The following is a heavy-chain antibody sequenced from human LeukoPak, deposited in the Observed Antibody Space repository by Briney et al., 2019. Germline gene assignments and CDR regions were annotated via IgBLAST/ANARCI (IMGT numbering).Heavy chain of an antibody. Sequence: GGSLRLSCAASGLTFSDYYMSWIRQAPGKGLEWVSYISSSGTSIYYADSVKGRFTISRDNAKNSLYLQMNSLRAKDTAVYYCARDVGVMDYFDYWGQGTLVTVSS. D-gene: IGHD2-21*01. CDR1: GLTFSDYY. V-gene: IGHV3-11*04. CDR3: ARDVGVMDYFDY. J-gene: IGHJ4*02. CDR2: ISSSGTSI.